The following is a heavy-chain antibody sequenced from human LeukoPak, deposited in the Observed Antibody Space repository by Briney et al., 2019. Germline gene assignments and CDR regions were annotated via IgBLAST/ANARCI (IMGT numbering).Heavy chain of an antibody. CDR1: GFTVRTNY. V-gene: IGHV3-66*01. CDR3: ATRAAAGYYYGMDV. Sequence: GGSLRPSCAASGFTVRTNYMAWVRQAPGKGLEWVSIITSASVTHYVDSVRGRFTISKDNSMNIFYLEMNSLRVDDAAVYYCATRAAAGYYYGMDVWGQGTTVTVSS. D-gene: IGHD2-15*01. CDR2: ITSASVT. J-gene: IGHJ6*02.